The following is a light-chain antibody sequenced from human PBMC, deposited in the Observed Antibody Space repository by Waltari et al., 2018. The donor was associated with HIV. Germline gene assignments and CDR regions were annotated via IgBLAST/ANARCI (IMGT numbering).Light chain of an antibody. CDR3: ASNRFDYTLV. CDR2: NID. J-gene: IGLJ2*01. V-gene: IGLV2-14*03. CDR1: RTDSRFYQP. Sequence: QSALTHPASVSGFPGQTIDVSCTGLRTDSRFYQPVSRYQPHPGSVPRLFIYNIDNRPSGISDHFSGSRSGDSASLTISGLQSGDEAHYYCASNRFDYTLVFGGGTKLTVL.